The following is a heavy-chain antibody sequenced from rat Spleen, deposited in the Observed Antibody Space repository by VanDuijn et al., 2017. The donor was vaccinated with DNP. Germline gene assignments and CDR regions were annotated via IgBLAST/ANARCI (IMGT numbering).Heavy chain of an antibody. J-gene: IGHJ1*01. Sequence: EVQLVESGGGLVQPGRSLKLSCVASGFSFRDYDMAWVRQAPSKGLEWVACMSPTTRSSYYRDSVRGRFTVSRDDSTSTLYLQMDSLRSADMATYYCARRSSQFPYWYFDFWGPGTMVTVSS. CDR3: ARRSSQFPYWYFDF. CDR1: GFSFRDYD. CDR2: MSPTTRSS. V-gene: IGHV5-25*01. D-gene: IGHD1-2*01.